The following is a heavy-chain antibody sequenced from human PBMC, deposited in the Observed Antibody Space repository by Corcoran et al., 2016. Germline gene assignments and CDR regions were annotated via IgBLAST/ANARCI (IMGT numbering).Heavy chain of an antibody. Sequence: QVQLQESGPGLVKPSETLSLTCTVSGGSISSYYWSWIRQPPGKGLEGIGYIYYSGSTNYNPSLKSRVTISVDTPKNQFSLKLSSVTAADTAVYYCARDSSGYYDFWSGYPSGYGMDVWGQGTTVTVSS. CDR1: GGSISSYY. CDR2: IYYSGST. CDR3: ARDSSGYYDFWSGYPSGYGMDV. J-gene: IGHJ6*02. D-gene: IGHD3-3*01. V-gene: IGHV4-59*01.